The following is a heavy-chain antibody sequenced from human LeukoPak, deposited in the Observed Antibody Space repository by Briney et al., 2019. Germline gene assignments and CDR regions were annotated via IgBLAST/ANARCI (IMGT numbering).Heavy chain of an antibody. Sequence: GGSLRLSCAASGFTFSSYWMSWVRQAPGKGLEWVANIKQDGSEKYYVDSVKGRFTISRDNAKNSLYLQMNSLRAEDTAVYYCARGNDFWSGLKGAWFDPWGQGTLVTVSS. J-gene: IGHJ5*02. D-gene: IGHD3-3*01. CDR3: ARGNDFWSGLKGAWFDP. V-gene: IGHV3-7*01. CDR2: IKQDGSEK. CDR1: GFTFSSYW.